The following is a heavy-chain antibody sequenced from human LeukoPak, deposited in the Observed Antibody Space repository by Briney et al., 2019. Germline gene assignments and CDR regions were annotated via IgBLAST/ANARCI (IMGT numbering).Heavy chain of an antibody. J-gene: IGHJ4*02. Sequence: SETLSLTCTVSGGSVSSGSYYWSWIRQPPGKGLEWIGYIYYSGSTNYNPSLKSRVTISVDTSKNQFSLKLSSVTAADTAVYYCARGPYIWIPTPLHYWGQGTLVTVSS. CDR2: IYYSGST. CDR3: ARGPYIWIPTPLHY. D-gene: IGHD1-20*01. V-gene: IGHV4-61*01. CDR1: GGSVSSGSYY.